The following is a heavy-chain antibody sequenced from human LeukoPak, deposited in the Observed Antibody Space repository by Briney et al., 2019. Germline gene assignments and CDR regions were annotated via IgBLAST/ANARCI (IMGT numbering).Heavy chain of an antibody. Sequence: PSETLSLTCGVSGGSISSGGYSWSWIRQPPGKGLEWIGYIYHSGSTYYNPSLKSRVTISVDRSKNQFSLKLSSVTAADTAVYYCARVSGYYDILTGPFDPWGQGTLVTVSS. J-gene: IGHJ5*02. CDR3: ARVSGYYDILTGPFDP. V-gene: IGHV4-30-2*01. CDR2: IYHSGST. CDR1: GGSISSGGYS. D-gene: IGHD3-9*01.